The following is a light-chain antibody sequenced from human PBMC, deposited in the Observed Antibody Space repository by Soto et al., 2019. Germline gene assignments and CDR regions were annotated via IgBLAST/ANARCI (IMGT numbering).Light chain of an antibody. CDR2: EVN. V-gene: IGLV2-8*01. Sequence: QSVLTQPPSASGSPGQSVAISCTGTSIDVGGYNYVSWYQQHPGKAPKLMIYEVNKRPSGVPDRFSGSKSGNTASLTVSGLQADDEADYYCSSYAGSSNVFGTGTKVTVL. CDR3: SSYAGSSNV. J-gene: IGLJ1*01. CDR1: SIDVGGYNY.